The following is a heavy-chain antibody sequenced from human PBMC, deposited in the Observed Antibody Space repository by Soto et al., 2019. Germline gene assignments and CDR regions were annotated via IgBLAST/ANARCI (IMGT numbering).Heavy chain of an antibody. Sequence: EVKVVESGGDFVKPGGSLRLSCATSGFMFSSAWMSWVRQAPGKGLEWVGRIKSRSDGGARDYAAPVKGRFNISRDDSKHRVYLQMVSLKVEDSAVYYCVEGWNDFWGQGTLVTVSS. CDR3: VEGWNDF. V-gene: IGHV3-15*01. CDR2: IKSRSDGGAR. CDR1: GFMFSSAW. J-gene: IGHJ4*02. D-gene: IGHD1-1*01.